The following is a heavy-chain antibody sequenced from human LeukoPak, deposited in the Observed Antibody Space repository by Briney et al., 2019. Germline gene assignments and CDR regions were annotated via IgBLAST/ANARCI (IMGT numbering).Heavy chain of an antibody. CDR1: GFTLSSYA. CDR2: ISGSGGST. CDR3: AKGVVVPAASDY. V-gene: IGHV3-23*01. J-gene: IGHJ4*02. Sequence: PGGSLRLSCAASGFTLSSYAMSWVRQAPGKGLEWVSAISGSGGSTYYADSVKGRFAISRDNSKNTLYLQMNSLRAEDTAVYYCAKGVVVPAASDYWGQGTLVTVSS. D-gene: IGHD2-2*01.